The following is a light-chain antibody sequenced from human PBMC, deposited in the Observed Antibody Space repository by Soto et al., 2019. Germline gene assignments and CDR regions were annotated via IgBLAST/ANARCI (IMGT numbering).Light chain of an antibody. J-gene: IGLJ3*02. Sequence: QSVLTQPPSVSGAPGQRDTISCTGSSSNIGAGYDVHWYQQLPGAAPKLLIFGNTNRPSGVPDRFSGSRSGTSASLAISGLHAGEEADYYCQSYDSPLGGRLFGGGTKLTVL. V-gene: IGLV1-40*01. CDR2: GNT. CDR3: QSYDSPLGGRL. CDR1: SSNIGAGYD.